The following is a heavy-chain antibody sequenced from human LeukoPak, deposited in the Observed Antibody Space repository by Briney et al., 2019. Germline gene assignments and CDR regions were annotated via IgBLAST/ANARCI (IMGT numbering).Heavy chain of an antibody. CDR1: GYSISSGYY. D-gene: IGHD3-10*02. CDR2: IYHSGST. CDR3: AREASSIMSGYYHMDV. J-gene: IGHJ6*03. V-gene: IGHV4-38-2*02. Sequence: KSSETLSLTCTVSGYSISSGYYWGWIRQPPGKGLECIGSIYHSGSTYYNPSLKSRVTISVDTSKNQFSLKLSSVTAADTAVYYCAREASSIMSGYYHMDVWGKGTTVTVSS.